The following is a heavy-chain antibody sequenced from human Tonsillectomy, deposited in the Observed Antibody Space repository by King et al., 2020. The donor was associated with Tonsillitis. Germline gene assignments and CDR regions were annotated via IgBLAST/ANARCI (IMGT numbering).Heavy chain of an antibody. V-gene: IGHV3-30-3*01. Sequence: VQLVESGGGVVQPGRSLRLSCAASGFTFSSYAMHWVRQAPGKGLEWVAVISYDGSSKYYADSVKVRFTISRDNSKNTLYLQMNSLRAEDTAVFYCARNRWYSHYYFYGMDVWGLGTTVTACS. CDR3: ARNRWYSHYYFYGMDV. CDR1: GFTFSSYA. CDR2: ISYDGSSK. D-gene: IGHD2-15*01. J-gene: IGHJ6*02.